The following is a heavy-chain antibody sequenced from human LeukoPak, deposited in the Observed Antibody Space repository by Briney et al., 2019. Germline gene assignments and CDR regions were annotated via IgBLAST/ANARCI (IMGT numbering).Heavy chain of an antibody. CDR3: ARVGYTGTWYSSPPFDY. CDR1: GFTVSSNY. V-gene: IGHV3-66*01. J-gene: IGHJ4*02. CDR2: IYSGGST. Sequence: GGSLRLSCAVSGFTVSSNYMSWVRQAPEKGLEWVSIIYSGGSTYYADSVKGRFTISRDNSKNTLYLQMNSLRAEDTAVYYCARVGYTGTWYSSPPFDYWDQGTLVTVSS. D-gene: IGHD6-13*01.